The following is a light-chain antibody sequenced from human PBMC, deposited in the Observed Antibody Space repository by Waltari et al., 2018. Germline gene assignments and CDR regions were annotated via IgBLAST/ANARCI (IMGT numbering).Light chain of an antibody. J-gene: IGKJ3*01. CDR2: GAS. Sequence: ETVMTQSPATLSVSPGERATLSCRASQSVNGYLAWYQQKPGQPPRLLIYGASTRAPGVPARFTGSGSQREFTLTISSLQAEDVAVYYCQQYYSSPFTFGPGTKVDIK. V-gene: IGKV3-15*01. CDR3: QQYYSSPFT. CDR1: QSVNGY.